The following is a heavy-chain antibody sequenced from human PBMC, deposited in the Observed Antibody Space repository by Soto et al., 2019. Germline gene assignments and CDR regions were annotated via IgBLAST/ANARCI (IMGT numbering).Heavy chain of an antibody. CDR3: ASQAFYTMGV. V-gene: IGHV4-4*02. D-gene: IGHD4-4*01. CDR2: IHHSGTT. Sequence: QVQLQESGPGLVQPSGTLSLTCAVSGGSITSHSWWIWVRQPPGKGLEWIGEIHHSGTTNYNPSLKSRVTIPVGEPKNQSCLKLSSVTAADAAMFYCASQAFYTMGVWGRGTTVTVSS. J-gene: IGHJ6*02. CDR1: GGSITSHSW.